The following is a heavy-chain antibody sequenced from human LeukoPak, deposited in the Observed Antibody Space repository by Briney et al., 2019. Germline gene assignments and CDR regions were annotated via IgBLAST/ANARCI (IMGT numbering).Heavy chain of an antibody. CDR3: ARGGLDVLLWFGESR. J-gene: IGHJ4*02. D-gene: IGHD3-10*01. Sequence: GGSLRLSCAASGFTFSSYSMNWVRQAPGEGLGWVSSISSSSSYIYYADSVKGRFTISRDNAKNSLYLQMNSLRAEDTAVYYCARGGLDVLLWFGESRWGQGTLVTVSS. V-gene: IGHV3-21*01. CDR2: ISSSSSYI. CDR1: GFTFSSYS.